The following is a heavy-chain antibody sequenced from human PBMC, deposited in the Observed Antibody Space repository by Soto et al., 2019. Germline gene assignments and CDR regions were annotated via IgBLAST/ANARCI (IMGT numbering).Heavy chain of an antibody. V-gene: IGHV1-69*01. CDR1: GGTLSTYT. J-gene: IGHJ5*02. CDR3: ARSQDSSVYWSSCVDP. CDR2: IIPIFGTA. D-gene: IGHD3-22*01. Sequence: QVQLVQSGADVKKPGSSVKVSCTSSGGTLSTYTLAWVRQAPGQGLEWVGGIIPIFGTANYPQKFKGRVTITADESTSTADMDLCSLRSEDTAVYYCARSQDSSVYWSSCVDPWGQGTLVTVSS.